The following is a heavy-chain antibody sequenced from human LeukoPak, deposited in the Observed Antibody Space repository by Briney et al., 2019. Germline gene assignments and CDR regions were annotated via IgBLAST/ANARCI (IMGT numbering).Heavy chain of an antibody. D-gene: IGHD3-22*01. Sequence: GASVKVSCKASGYTFTSYGISWVRQAPGQGLEWMGWISAYNGNTNYAQKLQGRVTMTTDTSTSTAYMEVRSLRSDDTAVYYCAISSYYSDSSGASFYYFDYWGQGTLVTVSS. J-gene: IGHJ4*02. CDR1: GYTFTSYG. CDR2: ISAYNGNT. V-gene: IGHV1-18*01. CDR3: AISSYYSDSSGASFYYFDY.